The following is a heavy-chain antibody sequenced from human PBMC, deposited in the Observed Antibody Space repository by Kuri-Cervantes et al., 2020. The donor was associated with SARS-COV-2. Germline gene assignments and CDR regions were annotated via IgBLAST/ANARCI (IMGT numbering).Heavy chain of an antibody. CDR2: IYYSGST. CDR1: GGSISSHY. CDR3: VLGPHSSSWSWYFDL. D-gene: IGHD3-22*01. V-gene: IGHV4-59*08. J-gene: IGHJ2*01. Sequence: GSLRLSCTVSGGSISSHYWSWIRQPPGKGLEWIGYIYYSGSTNYNPSLKSRVTISVDTSKNQFSLKLSSVTAADTALYYCVLGPHSSSWSWYFDLWGRGTLVTVSS.